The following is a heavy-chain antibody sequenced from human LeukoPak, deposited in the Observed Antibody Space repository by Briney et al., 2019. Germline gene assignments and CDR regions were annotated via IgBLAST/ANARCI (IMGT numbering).Heavy chain of an antibody. Sequence: GGSLRLSCGASGFTFSSYSMNWVRQAPGKGLEWVSYISTSSSVIYYADSVKGRFTISRDNSKNTLYLQMNSLRAEDTAVYYCAKRYSPGIAAAGAFDIWGQGTMVTVSS. CDR2: ISTSSSVI. J-gene: IGHJ3*02. CDR3: AKRYSPGIAAAGAFDI. V-gene: IGHV3-48*01. CDR1: GFTFSSYS. D-gene: IGHD6-13*01.